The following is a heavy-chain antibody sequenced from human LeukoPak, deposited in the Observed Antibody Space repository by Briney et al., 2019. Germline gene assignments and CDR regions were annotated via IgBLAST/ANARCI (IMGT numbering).Heavy chain of an antibody. D-gene: IGHD6-13*01. CDR1: GFTLNKYN. J-gene: IGHJ4*02. CDR3: ARVHRYASSWDSLDY. V-gene: IGHV3-21*04. Sequence: PGGSLRLSCAASGFTLNKYNMNWVRQAPGKGLEWVSSISTSSSYIYYADSVKGRFTISRDNAKNSLYLQMNSLRAEDTAFYHCARVHRYASSWDSLDYWGQGTLVTVSS. CDR2: ISTSSSYI.